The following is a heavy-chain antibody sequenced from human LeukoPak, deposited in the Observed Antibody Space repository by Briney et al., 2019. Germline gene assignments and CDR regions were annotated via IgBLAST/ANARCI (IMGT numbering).Heavy chain of an antibody. J-gene: IGHJ4*02. CDR1: GFTFSSYS. CDR3: ARERRYYYDSSGYFDY. CDR2: ISSSSSYI. Sequence: PGGSLRLSCAASGFTFSSYSMNWVRQAPGKGLEWVSSISSSSSYIYYADSVKGRFTISRDNAKNSLYLQMNSLRAEDTAVYYCARERRYYYDSSGYFDYWGQGTLVTVSS. V-gene: IGHV3-21*04. D-gene: IGHD3-22*01.